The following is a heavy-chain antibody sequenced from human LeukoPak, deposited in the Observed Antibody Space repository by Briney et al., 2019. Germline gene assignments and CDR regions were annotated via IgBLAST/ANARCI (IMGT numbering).Heavy chain of an antibody. D-gene: IGHD3-9*01. CDR3: AREGIRYFDWLSFDY. CDR1: GGSISSYY. Sequence: SETLSLTCTVSGGSISSYYWSWIRQPPGKGLEWIGYIYYSGSTNYNPSLKSRVTISVDTSKNQFSLKLSSVTAADTAVYYCAREGIRYFDWLSFDYWGQGTLVTVSS. J-gene: IGHJ4*02. V-gene: IGHV4-59*01. CDR2: IYYSGST.